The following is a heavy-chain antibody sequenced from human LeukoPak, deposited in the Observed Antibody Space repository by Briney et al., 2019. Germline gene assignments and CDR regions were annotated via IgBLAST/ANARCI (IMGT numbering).Heavy chain of an antibody. CDR2: IKQDGSEK. J-gene: IGHJ4*02. CDR1: GFTFSSYW. V-gene: IGHV3-7*01. CDR3: ARAYHGSH. Sequence: GGSLRLSCVASGFTFSSYWMSWVRQAPGKGLEWVANIKQDGSEKYYVDSVKGRFTISRDNARNSLYLQMNSLRAEDTAVYYCARAYHGSHWGQGTLVTVSS.